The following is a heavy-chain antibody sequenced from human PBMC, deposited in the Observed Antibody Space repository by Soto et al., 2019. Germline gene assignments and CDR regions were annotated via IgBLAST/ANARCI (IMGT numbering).Heavy chain of an antibody. V-gene: IGHV1-69*13. CDR2: IIPIFGTA. J-gene: IGHJ4*02. CDR3: ASSPAGYCSGGSCYSVHY. CDR1: GGTFSSYA. D-gene: IGHD2-15*01. Sequence: EASVKVSCKASGGTFSSYAISWVRQAPGQGLEWMGGIIPIFGTANYAQKFQGRVTITADESTSTAYMELSSLRSEDTAVYYCASSPAGYCSGGSCYSVHYWGQGTLVTVSS.